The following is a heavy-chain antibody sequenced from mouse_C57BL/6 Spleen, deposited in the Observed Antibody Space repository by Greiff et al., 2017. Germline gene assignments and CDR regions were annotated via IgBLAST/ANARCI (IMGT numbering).Heavy chain of an antibody. D-gene: IGHD1-1*01. Sequence: VKLQESGAELVRPGASVTLSCKASGYTFTDYEMHWVKQTPVHVLAWIGAIDPETGGTAYNLKFKGKAILTADQSSSTAYMELRSLTSEDSAVDYCTRGPTVVATVDYWGQGTTLTVSS. CDR2: IDPETGGT. CDR3: TRGPTVVATVDY. V-gene: IGHV1-15*01. J-gene: IGHJ2*01. CDR1: GYTFTDYE.